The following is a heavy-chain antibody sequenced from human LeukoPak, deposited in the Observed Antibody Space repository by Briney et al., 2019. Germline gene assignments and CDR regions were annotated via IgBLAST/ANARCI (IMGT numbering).Heavy chain of an antibody. CDR1: GYTLTESS. V-gene: IGHV1-24*01. CDR2: FDPEDGET. CDR3: TTDILDYCDTTSCHKGNS. Sequence: GASVKVSCKVSGYTLTESSMHWVRQAPGKGLEWMGGFDPEDGETIYAQKFQGRVTMTEDTSTDTVYMELSSLRSEDTAVYYCTTDILDYCDTTSCHKGNSWGQGTLVTVSS. J-gene: IGHJ4*02. D-gene: IGHD2-2*02.